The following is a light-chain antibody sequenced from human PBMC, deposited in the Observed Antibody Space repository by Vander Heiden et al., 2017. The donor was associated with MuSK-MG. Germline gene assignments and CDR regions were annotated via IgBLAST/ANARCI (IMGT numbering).Light chain of an antibody. V-gene: IGLV2-23*02. CDR3: CSYAGSSPWV. CDR2: EFS. J-gene: IGLJ3*02. Sequence: QSALTQPASVSGSPGQSIPISCTGTSSDGGSYNLVSWYQQHPGKAPKLMIYEFSKRPSGVSNRFSGSKSGNTASLTISGLQAEDEADYYCCSYAGSSPWVFGGGTKLTVL. CDR1: SSDGGSYNL.